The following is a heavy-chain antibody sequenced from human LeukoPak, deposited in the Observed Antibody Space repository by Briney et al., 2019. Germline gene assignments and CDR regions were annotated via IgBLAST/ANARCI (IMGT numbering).Heavy chain of an antibody. V-gene: IGHV4-34*01. CDR2: INHSGST. CDR3: ARGNYYGSEMDV. J-gene: IGHJ6*02. Sequence: SETLSLTCAVYGGSFSGYYWSWIRQPPGKGLEWIGEINHSGSTNYNPSLKSRVTISVDTSKNRFSLKLSSVTAADTAVYYCARGNYYGSEMDVWGQGTTVTVSS. D-gene: IGHD3-10*01. CDR1: GGSFSGYY.